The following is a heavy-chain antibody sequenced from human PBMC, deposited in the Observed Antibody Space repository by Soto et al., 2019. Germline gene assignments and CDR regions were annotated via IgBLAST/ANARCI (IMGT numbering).Heavy chain of an antibody. CDR2: IKPDGSEQ. CDR1: EFTFDKYY. CDR3: ARGNWNYYYGFDV. V-gene: IGHV3-7*01. J-gene: IGHJ6*02. Sequence: GGSLRLSCAASEFTFDKYYMTWVRQAPGKGPEWVANIKPDGSEQYYVDSVKGRFTISRDKANNSLYLQMNSLRAEDTAVYFCARGNWNYYYGFDVWGQGTTVTVS. D-gene: IGHD1-20*01.